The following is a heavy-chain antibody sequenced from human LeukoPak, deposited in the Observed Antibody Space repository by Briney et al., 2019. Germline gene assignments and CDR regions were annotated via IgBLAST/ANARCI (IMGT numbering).Heavy chain of an antibody. CDR1: GYSFTSYW. CDR2: IYPGDSDN. D-gene: IGHD6-19*01. J-gene: IGHJ4*02. Sequence: GESLKISCKGSGYSFTSYWIGWVRLMPGKGLEWMGVIYPGDSDNRYSPSFLGQVTFSADKSSSTAYMQWSSLKASDTAMYYCARRRNSAWDFDYWGQGTLVTVSS. CDR3: ARRRNSAWDFDY. V-gene: IGHV5-51*01.